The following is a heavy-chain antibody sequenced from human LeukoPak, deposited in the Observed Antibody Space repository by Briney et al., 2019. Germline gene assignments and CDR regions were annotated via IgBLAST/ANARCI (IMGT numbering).Heavy chain of an antibody. Sequence: PSETLSLTCTVSGGSISSYYWSWIRQPPGKGLEWIGYIYYSGSTNYNPSLKSRVTISVDTSKNQFSLKLSSVTAADTAVYYCARSLGPYSSSSRWFDPWGQGTLVTVSS. CDR2: IYYSGST. CDR1: GGSISSYY. V-gene: IGHV4-59*01. J-gene: IGHJ5*02. CDR3: ARSLGPYSSSSRWFDP. D-gene: IGHD6-6*01.